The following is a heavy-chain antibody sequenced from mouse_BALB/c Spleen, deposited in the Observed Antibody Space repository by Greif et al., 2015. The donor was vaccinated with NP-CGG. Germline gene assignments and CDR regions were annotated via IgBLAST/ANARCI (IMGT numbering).Heavy chain of an antibody. J-gene: IGHJ2*01. CDR3: ARWGYGSSYAY. V-gene: IGHV14-3*02. D-gene: IGHD1-1*01. Sequence: EVQLQQSGAELVKPGASVKLSCTASGFNIKDTYMHWVKQRPEQGLEWIGRIDPANGNTKYDPKFQGKATITADTSSXTAYLQLSSLTSEDTAVYYCARWGYGSSYAYWGQGTTLTVSS. CDR2: IDPANGNT. CDR1: GFNIKDTY.